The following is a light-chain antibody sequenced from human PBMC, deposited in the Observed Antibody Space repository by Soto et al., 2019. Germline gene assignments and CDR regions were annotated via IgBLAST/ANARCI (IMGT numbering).Light chain of an antibody. Sequence: QSALTQPASVSGSPGQSITISCTGTSSDVGGYNYVSWYQQHPGKAPKLMIYDVSNRPSGVSNRFSGSKSGNTASLTISGLQAEDEADYYCSSHTSSSTGHVVFGGGTKLTVL. J-gene: IGLJ2*01. V-gene: IGLV2-14*01. CDR3: SSHTSSSTGHVV. CDR1: SSDVGGYNY. CDR2: DVS.